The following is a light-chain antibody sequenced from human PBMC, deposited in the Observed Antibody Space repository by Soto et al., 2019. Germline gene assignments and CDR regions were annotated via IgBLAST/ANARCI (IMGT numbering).Light chain of an antibody. CDR1: QSVSSY. CDR3: QQYNNWRPYT. Sequence: EIVMTQSPATLSVSPGERATLSCRASQSVSSYLAWYQQKPGQAPRLLIYGASTRATGIPARFSGSWSGTEFTLTISSLQSEDFAVSYCQQYNNWRPYTFGQGTKLEIK. J-gene: IGKJ2*01. CDR2: GAS. V-gene: IGKV3-15*01.